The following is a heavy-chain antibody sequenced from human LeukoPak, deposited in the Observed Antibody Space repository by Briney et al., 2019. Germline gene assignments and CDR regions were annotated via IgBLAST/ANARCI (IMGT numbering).Heavy chain of an antibody. CDR2: IYHSGST. CDR1: GGSISSSSYY. V-gene: IGHV4-39*01. J-gene: IGHJ5*02. Sequence: PSETLSLTCTVSGGSISSSSYYWGWIRQPPGKGLEWIGSIYHSGSTYYNPSLKSRVTISVDTSKNQFSLKLSSVTAADTAVYYCARHQLAAAGPLLNLFDPGGQGTLVTVSA. CDR3: ARHQLAAAGPLLNLFDP. D-gene: IGHD6-13*01.